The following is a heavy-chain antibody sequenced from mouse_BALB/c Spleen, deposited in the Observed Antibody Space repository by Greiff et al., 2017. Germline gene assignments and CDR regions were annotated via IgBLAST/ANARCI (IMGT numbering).Heavy chain of an antibody. D-gene: IGHD1-1*01. Sequence: EVKVVESGTVLARPGASVKMSCKASGYSFTSYWMHWVKQRPGQGLEWIGAIYPGNSDTSYNQKFKGKAKLTAVTSASTAYMELSSLTNEDSAVYYCTPYYYGSRFAYWGQGTLVTVSA. J-gene: IGHJ3*01. CDR1: GYSFTSYW. V-gene: IGHV1-5*01. CDR2: IYPGNSDT. CDR3: TPYYYGSRFAY.